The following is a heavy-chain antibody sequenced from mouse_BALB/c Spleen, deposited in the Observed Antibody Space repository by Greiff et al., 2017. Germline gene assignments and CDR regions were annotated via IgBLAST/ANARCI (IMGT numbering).Heavy chain of an antibody. D-gene: IGHD2-10*01. V-gene: IGHV3-8*02. J-gene: IGHJ2*01. CDR1: GDSITSGY. Sequence: DVQLVESGPSLVKPSQTLSLTCSVTGDSITSGYWNWIRKFPGNKLEYMGYISYSGSTYYNPSLKSRISITRDTSKNQYYLQLNSVTTEDTATYYCARGAYYGNYEGYFDYWGQGTTLTVSS. CDR2: ISYSGST. CDR3: ARGAYYGNYEGYFDY.